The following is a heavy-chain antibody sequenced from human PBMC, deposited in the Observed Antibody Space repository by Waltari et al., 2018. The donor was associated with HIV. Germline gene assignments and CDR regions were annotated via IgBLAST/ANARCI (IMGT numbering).Heavy chain of an antibody. Sequence: EVQLVESGGGLVKPGGSLRLSCAASGFTFSSYNLNWVRRAPGKGLEWVSSISSSSSYIYYADSVKGRFTISRDNAKNSLYLQMNSLRAEDTAVYYCARDVGYCSSTSCPNNWFDPWGQGTLVTVSS. D-gene: IGHD2-2*01. CDR3: ARDVGYCSSTSCPNNWFDP. CDR2: ISSSSSYI. V-gene: IGHV3-21*01. CDR1: GFTFSSYN. J-gene: IGHJ5*02.